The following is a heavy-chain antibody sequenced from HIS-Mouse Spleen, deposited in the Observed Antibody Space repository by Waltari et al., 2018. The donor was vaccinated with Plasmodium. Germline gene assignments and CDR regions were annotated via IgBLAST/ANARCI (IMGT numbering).Heavy chain of an antibody. D-gene: IGHD4-17*01. J-gene: IGHJ3*02. V-gene: IGHV3-53*01. CDR3: ASKTTVTNHAFDI. CDR1: GFTVSSNY. Sequence: EVQLVESGGGLIQPGGSLRPSCAASGFTVSSNYMSWVGQAPGKGLEWVSVIYSGGSTYYADSVKGRFTISRDNSKNTLYLQMNSLRAEDTAVYYCASKTTVTNHAFDIWGQGTMVTVSS. CDR2: IYSGGST.